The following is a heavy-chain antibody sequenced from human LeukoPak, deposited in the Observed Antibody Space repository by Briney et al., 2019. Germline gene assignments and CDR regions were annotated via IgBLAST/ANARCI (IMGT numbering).Heavy chain of an antibody. V-gene: IGHV7-4-1*02. CDR2: INTNTGNP. J-gene: IGHJ3*02. CDR3: ARDDYDILTGYYRGVGAFDI. Sequence: ASVKVSCKASGYTFTSYAMNWVRQAPGQGLEWMGWINTNTGNPTYAQGFTGRFVFSLDTSVSTAYLQISSLKAEDTAVYYCARDDYDILTGYYRGVGAFDIWGQGTMVTVSS. CDR1: GYTFTSYA. D-gene: IGHD3-9*01.